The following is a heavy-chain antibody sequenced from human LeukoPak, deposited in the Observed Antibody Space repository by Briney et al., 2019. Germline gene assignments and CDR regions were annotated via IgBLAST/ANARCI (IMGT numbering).Heavy chain of an antibody. D-gene: IGHD3-22*01. V-gene: IGHV4-4*02. J-gene: IGHJ4*02. CDR3: AGDPYYYDSSGYYGH. CDR2: IYHSGST. CDR1: GGSISSSNW. Sequence: PSETLSLTCAVSGGSISSSNWWSWVRQPPGKGLEWIGEIYHSGSTNYNPSLKSRVTISVDKSKNQFSLKLSSVTAADTAVYYCAGDPYYYDSSGYYGHWGQGTLVTVSS.